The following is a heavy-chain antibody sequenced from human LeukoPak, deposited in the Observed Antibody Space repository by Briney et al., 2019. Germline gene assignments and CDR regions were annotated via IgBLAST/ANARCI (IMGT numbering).Heavy chain of an antibody. CDR1: GGSFSGYY. CDR2: INHSGST. CDR3: ARSYSNYDVHFDY. Sequence: SETLSLTCAVYGGSFSGYYWSWIRQPPGKGLEWIGEINHSGSTNYNPSLKSRVTISVDTSKNQFSLKLSSVTAADTAVYYCARSYSNYDVHFDYWGQGTLVTVSS. J-gene: IGHJ4*02. V-gene: IGHV4-34*01. D-gene: IGHD4-11*01.